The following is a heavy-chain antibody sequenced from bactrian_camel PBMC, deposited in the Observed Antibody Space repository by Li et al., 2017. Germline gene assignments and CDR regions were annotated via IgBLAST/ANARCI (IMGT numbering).Heavy chain of an antibody. Sequence: HVQLVESGGGSVQPGGSLRLSCAASGYTHSTNCMGWFRQVPGTEREWVASIYTGDGSSHYNDSVEGRFTISHDNAQNTLYLQMNSLKTEDMAMYYCAKASDSLVVLTSPEYNFWGQGTQVTVS. D-gene: IGHD2*01. CDR2: IYTGDGSS. V-gene: IGHV3S1*01. CDR3: AKASDSLVVLTSPEYNF. J-gene: IGHJ4*01. CDR1: GYTHSTNC.